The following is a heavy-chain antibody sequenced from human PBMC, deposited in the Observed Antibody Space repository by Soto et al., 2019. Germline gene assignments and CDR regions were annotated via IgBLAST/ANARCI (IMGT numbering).Heavy chain of an antibody. Sequence: QVQLVQSGAEVKKPGSSVKVSCTASGGTFSSYAISWVRQAPGQGLEWMGGIIPIFGTANYAQKFQGRVTITADESTGTASMELSSLRSEYTAVYYCARARDSTVTPWYASSEYYFDYWGQGTLVTVSS. J-gene: IGHJ4*02. CDR2: IIPIFGTA. D-gene: IGHD4-17*01. CDR3: ARARDSTVTPWYASSEYYFDY. V-gene: IGHV1-69*01. CDR1: GGTFSSYA.